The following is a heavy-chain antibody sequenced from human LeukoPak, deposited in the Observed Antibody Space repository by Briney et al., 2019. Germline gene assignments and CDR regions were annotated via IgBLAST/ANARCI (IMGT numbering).Heavy chain of an antibody. CDR1: GFTFSDYY. Sequence: GGSLRLSCAASGFTFSDYYMSWIRQAPGKGLEWVAYISSSGSAIYYADSVKGRFTISRDNAKNSVYLQMHTLRAEDTAVYFCARGRGSGGPKFYRGQGTLVSVSS. V-gene: IGHV3-11*04. CDR3: ARGRGSGGPKFY. CDR2: ISSSGSAI. J-gene: IGHJ4*02. D-gene: IGHD2-15*01.